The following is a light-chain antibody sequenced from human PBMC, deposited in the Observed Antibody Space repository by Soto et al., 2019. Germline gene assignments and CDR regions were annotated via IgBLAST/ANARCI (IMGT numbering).Light chain of an antibody. CDR3: AAWDDSLNGLV. CDR1: SSNIGSNP. CDR2: SNN. V-gene: IGLV1-44*01. Sequence: QSVLTQPTSASGTPGQRVTISCSGSSSNIGSNPVNWYQQLPGTAPKLLFYSNNQRPSGVPDRFSGSKSGTSASMAISGLQSEDEADYYCAAWDDSLNGLVFGGGTNLTVL. J-gene: IGLJ2*01.